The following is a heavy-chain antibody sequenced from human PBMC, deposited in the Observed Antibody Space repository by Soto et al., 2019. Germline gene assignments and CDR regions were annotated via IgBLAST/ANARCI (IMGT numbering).Heavy chain of an antibody. J-gene: IGHJ6*02. V-gene: IGHV5-51*01. CDR2: VYPGDSDT. D-gene: IGHD6-19*01. CDR3: ASSAQRGYSSVLSDPSYYGMDV. CDR1: GYNFASYW. Sequence: PGESLKISCKASGYNFASYWIAWVRQMPGKGLEWMGIVYPGDSDTRYSPSFQGQVTISADKSISTAYLQWSSLKASDTAMYYCASSAQRGYSSVLSDPSYYGMDVWGPGTSLTVSS.